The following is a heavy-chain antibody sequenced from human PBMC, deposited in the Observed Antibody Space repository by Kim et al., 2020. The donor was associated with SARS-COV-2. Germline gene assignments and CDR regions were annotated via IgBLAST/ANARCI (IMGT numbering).Heavy chain of an antibody. D-gene: IGHD3-16*01. J-gene: IGHJ4*02. Sequence: YYADSVKGRFTISIDNSKNSLYLQMNSLRTEDTALYYCPKDIWGGGAGDYWGQGTLVTVSS. V-gene: IGHV3-43*01. CDR3: PKDIWGGGAGDY.